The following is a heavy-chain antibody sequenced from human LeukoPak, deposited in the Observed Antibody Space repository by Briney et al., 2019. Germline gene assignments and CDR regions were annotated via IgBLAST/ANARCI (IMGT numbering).Heavy chain of an antibody. CDR1: GFTFSGSA. CDR2: IRSKANNYAT. D-gene: IGHD3-22*01. CDR3: TRLESSGYYDDAFDI. Sequence: PGGSLRLSCAASGFTFSGSAMHWVRQASGKGLEWVGRIRSKANNYATAYTASVKGRFTVSRDDSKNTAYLQMNSLKTEDTAVYYCTRLESSGYYDDAFDIWGQGTMVTVSS. J-gene: IGHJ3*02. V-gene: IGHV3-73*01.